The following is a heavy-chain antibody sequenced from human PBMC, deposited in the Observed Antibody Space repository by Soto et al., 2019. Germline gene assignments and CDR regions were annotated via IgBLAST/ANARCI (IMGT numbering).Heavy chain of an antibody. V-gene: IGHV3-23*01. CDR2: IGAGSDVT. J-gene: IGHJ4*02. D-gene: IGHD2-15*01. CDR1: GFTFSSYP. Sequence: EVQLLGSGGGLVQPGGSLRLSCAASGFTFSSYPMTWVRQAPGKGLEWVSSIGAGSDVTYYADSVKGRFTISRDNYKNKLFLQMNSMRADDTAVYYCAKYVPTCSGGTCHRTFDYWGQGTLVTVSS. CDR3: AKYVPTCSGGTCHRTFDY.